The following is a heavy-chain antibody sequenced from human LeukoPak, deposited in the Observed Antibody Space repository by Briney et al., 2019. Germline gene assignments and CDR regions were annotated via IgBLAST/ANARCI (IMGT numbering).Heavy chain of an antibody. CDR1: GYTFTSYA. Sequence: ASVKVSCKASGYTFTSYAMNWVRQAPGQGLEWMGWINPNSGGTNYAQKFQGRVTMTRDTSISTAYMELSRLRSDDTAVYYCARAKRWSGEFPFYYYYYMDVWGKGTTVTVSS. CDR2: INPNSGGT. V-gene: IGHV1-2*02. CDR3: ARAKRWSGEFPFYYYYYMDV. D-gene: IGHD3-10*01. J-gene: IGHJ6*03.